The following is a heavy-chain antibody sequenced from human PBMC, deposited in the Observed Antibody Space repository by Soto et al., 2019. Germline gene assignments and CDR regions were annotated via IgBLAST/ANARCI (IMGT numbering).Heavy chain of an antibody. V-gene: IGHV2-5*02. Sequence: SGPTLVNPTQTLTLTCTFSGFSLSTSGVGVGWIRQPPGKALEWLALIYWDDDKRYSPSLKRRLTITKDTTKNQVVLTMTNMDPVDTATYYCAFPEESSGYYPGPAFDIWGKGTMVTVS. CDR3: AFPEESSGYYPGPAFDI. J-gene: IGHJ3*02. CDR2: IYWDDDK. D-gene: IGHD3-22*01. CDR1: GFSLSTSGVG.